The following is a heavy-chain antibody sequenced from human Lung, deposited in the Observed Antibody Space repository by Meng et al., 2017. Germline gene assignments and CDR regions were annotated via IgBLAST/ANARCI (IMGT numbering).Heavy chain of an antibody. CDR3: ARGPTTMAHDFDY. CDR2: INHSGST. J-gene: IGHJ4*02. D-gene: IGHD4-11*01. CDR1: GGACVDDY. Sequence: LLMPSRSLSLTSVAPGGACVDDYRGWIRQPPGKGLEWIGEINHSGSTNYNPSLESRATISVDTSQNNLSLKLSSVTAADSAVYYCARGPTTMAHDFDYWGQGTLVTVSS. V-gene: IGHV4-34*01.